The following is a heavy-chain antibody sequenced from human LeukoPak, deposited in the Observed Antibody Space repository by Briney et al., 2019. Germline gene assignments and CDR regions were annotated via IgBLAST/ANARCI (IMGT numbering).Heavy chain of an antibody. D-gene: IGHD2-21*01. CDR1: GFTFSTFA. J-gene: IGHJ4*02. V-gene: IGHV3-23*01. Sequence: GGSLRLSCAASGFTFSTFAMSWVSQAPGKGLERVSVMSGSGVTGTYYADSVKGRFTISRDNSKNTLFLEMNSLRAEDTALYYCATVHYGGCATHFDSWGQGILVTVSS. CDR3: ATVHYGGCATHFDS. CDR2: MSGSGVTGT.